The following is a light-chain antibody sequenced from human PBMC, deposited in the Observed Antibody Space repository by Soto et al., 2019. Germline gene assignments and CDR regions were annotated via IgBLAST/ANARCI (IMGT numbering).Light chain of an antibody. CDR1: QSISTY. V-gene: IGKV1-39*01. CDR2: AAS. J-gene: IGKJ2*01. CDR3: QQSYSIPVT. Sequence: DIQMTQSPSSLSASVGNRVTITCRASQSISTYLNWYQQKPGKAPKHLIHAASSLESGVPSRFSGSGSGTDFTLTISSLQPEDSATYYFQQSYSIPVTFGQGTKVDIK.